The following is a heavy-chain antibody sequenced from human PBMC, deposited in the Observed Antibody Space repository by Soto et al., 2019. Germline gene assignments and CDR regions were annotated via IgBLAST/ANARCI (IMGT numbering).Heavy chain of an antibody. CDR1: GFSLSTSGLG. CDR3: AHRPSGWYLFDY. CDR2: IYWNDDK. Sequence: QITLKESGPTLVRPTQPLTLTCTFSGFSLSTSGLGVGWIRQPPGKALEWLALIYWNDDKRYSPSLKARLTSTKDTSKNQVVLTMTNMDPVDTATYYCAHRPSGWYLFDYWGQGTLVTVSS. V-gene: IGHV2-5*01. D-gene: IGHD6-19*01. J-gene: IGHJ4*02.